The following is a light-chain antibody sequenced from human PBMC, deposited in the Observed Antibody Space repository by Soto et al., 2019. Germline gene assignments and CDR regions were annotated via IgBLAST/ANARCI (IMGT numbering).Light chain of an antibody. CDR3: QQYNSYPWT. CDR1: QSISSW. V-gene: IGKV1-5*03. J-gene: IGKJ1*01. Sequence: DIQMTQSPSTLSASVGDRVTITCRASQSISSWLAWYQQKPGKAPKLLIYKASSLELGVPSRFSGSGSGTEFTLNISSLQPDDFATYYCQQYNSYPWTFGQGTKVEIK. CDR2: KAS.